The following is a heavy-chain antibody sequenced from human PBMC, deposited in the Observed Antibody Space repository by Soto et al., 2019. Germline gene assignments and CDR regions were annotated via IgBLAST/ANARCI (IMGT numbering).Heavy chain of an antibody. CDR3: ASDRYTVGVTRDFAY. CDR2: ISTYNGNT. CDR1: GYTFTTYG. D-gene: IGHD1-26*01. J-gene: IGHJ4*02. Sequence: QVQLVQSGAEVKEPGASVKVSCKASGYTFTTYGISWVRQAPGQGLEWMGWISTYNGNTIYAQKLQGRVTMTTDTSTSTAYMELRSLSSDDTAVYYCASDRYTVGVTRDFAYWGQGTLVTVSS. V-gene: IGHV1-18*01.